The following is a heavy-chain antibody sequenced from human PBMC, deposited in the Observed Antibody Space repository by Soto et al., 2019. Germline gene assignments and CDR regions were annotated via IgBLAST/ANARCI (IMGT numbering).Heavy chain of an antibody. D-gene: IGHD2-21*02. CDR2: IIPIFGTA. Sequence: SVKVSCKASGGTFSSYAISWVRQAPGQGLEWMGGIIPIFGTANYAQKFQGRVTITADESTSTAYMELSSLRSEDTAVYYCAGGLAYCGGDCYAYYYYYYGMDVWGQGTTVTVSS. CDR1: GGTFSSYA. CDR3: AGGLAYCGGDCYAYYYYYYGMDV. J-gene: IGHJ6*02. V-gene: IGHV1-69*13.